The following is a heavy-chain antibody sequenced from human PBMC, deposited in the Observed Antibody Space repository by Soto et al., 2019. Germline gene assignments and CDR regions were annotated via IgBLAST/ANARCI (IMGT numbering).Heavy chain of an antibody. CDR1: GYTLTELS. Sequence: ASVKVSCKVSGYTLTELSMHWVRQAPGKGLEWMGGVDPEDGETIYAQKFQGRVTMTEDTSTDTAYMELSSLRSEDTAVYYFATDPPLNYYGSGSYYFWGQGTLVTVSS. V-gene: IGHV1-24*01. J-gene: IGHJ4*02. CDR2: VDPEDGET. D-gene: IGHD3-10*01. CDR3: ATDPPLNYYGSGSYYF.